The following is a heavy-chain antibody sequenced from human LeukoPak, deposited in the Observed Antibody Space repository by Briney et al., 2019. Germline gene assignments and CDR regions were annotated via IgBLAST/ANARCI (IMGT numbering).Heavy chain of an antibody. V-gene: IGHV3-11*01. CDR2: TSSSGSTI. CDR3: ARDGLALVGADNAEYFQH. J-gene: IGHJ1*01. Sequence: GGSLRLSCAASGFTFSDYYMSWIRQAPGKGLEWVSYTSSSGSTIYYADSVKGRFTISRDNAKNSLYLQMNSLRAEDTAVYYCARDGLALVGADNAEYFQHWGQGTLVTVSS. CDR1: GFTFSDYY. D-gene: IGHD1-26*01.